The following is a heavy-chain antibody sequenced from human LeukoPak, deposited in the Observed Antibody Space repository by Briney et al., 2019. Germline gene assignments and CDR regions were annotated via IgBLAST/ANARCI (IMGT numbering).Heavy chain of an antibody. J-gene: IGHJ4*02. V-gene: IGHV3-48*03. CDR2: ISSSATTI. D-gene: IGHD2-15*01. Sequence: QAGGSLRLSCAASGFPFSSYEMHWVRQAPGKGLEWVSYISSSATTIYYADSVKGRFTISRDNSKNTLYLQMNSLRAEDTAVYFCANERSYCSGGSCYNRVLDYWGQGTLVTVSS. CDR1: GFPFSSYE. CDR3: ANERSYCSGGSCYNRVLDY.